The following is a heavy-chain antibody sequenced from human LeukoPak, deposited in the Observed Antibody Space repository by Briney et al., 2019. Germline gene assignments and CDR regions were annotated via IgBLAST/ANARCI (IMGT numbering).Heavy chain of an antibody. CDR2: ISGSSSYI. CDR1: GFTFSSYS. J-gene: IGHJ4*02. V-gene: IGHV3-21*01. Sequence: GGSLRLSCAASGFTFSSYSMNWVRQAPGKGLEWVSSISGSSSYIYYADSVKGRFTISRDNAKNSLYLQMNSLRAEDTAVYYCARVQYSGYDFPYFDYWGQGTLVTVSS. D-gene: IGHD5-12*01. CDR3: ARVQYSGYDFPYFDY.